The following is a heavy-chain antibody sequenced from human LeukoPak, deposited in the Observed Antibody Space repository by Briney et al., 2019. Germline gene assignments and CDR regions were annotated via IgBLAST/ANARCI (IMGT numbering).Heavy chain of an antibody. Sequence: SETLSLTCTVSGVSISSSSYDWGWIRQPPGKGLEWIGSIHYSGSTYYNPSLKSRVTISLDTSKNQLSLNLSSVTAADTAVYYCAKPYWAGTTTRGYSYYVDVWGKGTTVTVSS. V-gene: IGHV4-39*01. CDR2: IHYSGST. CDR1: GVSISSSSYD. CDR3: AKPYWAGTTTRGYSYYVDV. J-gene: IGHJ6*03. D-gene: IGHD1-1*01.